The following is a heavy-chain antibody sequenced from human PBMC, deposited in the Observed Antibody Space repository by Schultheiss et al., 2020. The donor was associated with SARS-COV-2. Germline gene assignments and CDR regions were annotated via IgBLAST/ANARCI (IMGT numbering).Heavy chain of an antibody. D-gene: IGHD6-19*01. CDR2: INPSGGST. Sequence: ASVKVSCKASGYTFTSYYMHWVRQAPGQGLEWMGIINPSGGSTSYAQKFQGRVTMTWDTSISTAYMELSRLRSDDTAVYYCARGPGYSSGCPDSWGQGTLVTVSS. CDR3: ARGPGYSSGCPDS. CDR1: GYTFTSYY. V-gene: IGHV1-46*01. J-gene: IGHJ5*01.